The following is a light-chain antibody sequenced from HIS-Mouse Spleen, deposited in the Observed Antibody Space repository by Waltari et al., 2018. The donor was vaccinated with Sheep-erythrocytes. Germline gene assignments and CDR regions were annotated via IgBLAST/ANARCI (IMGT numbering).Light chain of an antibody. V-gene: IGLV3-1*01. CDR3: QAWDSSTAWV. J-gene: IGLJ3*02. CDR1: KLGDKY. CDR2: QDS. Sequence: SYELTQPPSVSVSPGQTARIPCPGDKLGDKYACWYQQKPGQSPVLVIYQDSKLPSGIPERFSGSNSGNTATLTISGTQAMDEADYYCQAWDSSTAWVFGGGTKLTVL.